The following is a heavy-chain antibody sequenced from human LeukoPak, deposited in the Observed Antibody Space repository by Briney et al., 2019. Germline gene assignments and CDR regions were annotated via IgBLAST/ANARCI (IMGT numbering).Heavy chain of an antibody. D-gene: IGHD3-22*01. J-gene: IGHJ4*02. V-gene: IGHV3-74*01. CDR1: GISFNNYW. CDR2: VNSDGSST. Sequence: QPGGSLRLSCAASGISFNNYWMHWVRHAPGKGLVWVSRVNSDGSSTVYADSVKGRFTISRDNARTTVYLQMSSLRLDGTATYYCATGLGHYYDYWGQGSLVTVSS. CDR3: ATGLGHYYDY.